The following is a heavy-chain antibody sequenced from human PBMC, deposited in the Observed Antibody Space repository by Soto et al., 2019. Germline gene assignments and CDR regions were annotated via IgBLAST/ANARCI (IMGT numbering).Heavy chain of an antibody. CDR3: ARDIASYAYGEGY. CDR1: GGSIKSYW. Sequence: PSETLSLTCTVAGGSIKSYWWSWIRPPAGKGLEWIGRVYSSGTTDYNPSLNSRATMSVETSKNQFSLKLSSVTAADTAVYYCARDIASYAYGEGYWGQGIQVTVSS. J-gene: IGHJ4*02. V-gene: IGHV4-4*07. D-gene: IGHD2-21*01. CDR2: VYSSGTT.